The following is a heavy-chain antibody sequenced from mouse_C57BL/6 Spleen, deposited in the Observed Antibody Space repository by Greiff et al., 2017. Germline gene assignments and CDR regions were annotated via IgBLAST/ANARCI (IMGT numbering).Heavy chain of an antibody. CDR3: AISSYYYGSSSFAY. J-gene: IGHJ3*01. CDR2: INPNNGGT. V-gene: IGHV1-18*01. Sequence: VQLQQSGPELVKPGASVKIPCKASGYTFTDYNMDWVKQSHGKSLEWIGDINPNNGGTIYNQKFKGKATLTVDKSSSTAYMELRSLTSEDTAVYYCAISSYYYGSSSFAYWGQGTLVTVSA. D-gene: IGHD1-1*01. CDR1: GYTFTDYN.